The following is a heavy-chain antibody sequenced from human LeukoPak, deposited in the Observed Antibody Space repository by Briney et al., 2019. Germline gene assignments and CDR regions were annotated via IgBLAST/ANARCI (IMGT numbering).Heavy chain of an antibody. Sequence: ASVKVSCKASGYTFTSYGISWVRQAPGQGLEWMGWISAYNGNTNYAQKLQGRVTMTTDTSTSTAYMELRSLRSDDTAVYYCASIDHGGNPGVNWGQGTLVTVSS. CDR2: ISAYNGNT. CDR1: GYTFTSYG. CDR3: ASIDHGGNPGVN. D-gene: IGHD4-23*01. V-gene: IGHV1-18*01. J-gene: IGHJ4*02.